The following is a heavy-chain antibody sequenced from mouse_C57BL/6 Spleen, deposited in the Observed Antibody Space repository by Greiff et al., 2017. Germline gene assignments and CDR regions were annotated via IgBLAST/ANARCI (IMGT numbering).Heavy chain of an antibody. J-gene: IGHJ2*01. D-gene: IGHD2-3*01. V-gene: IGHV1-81*01. CDR3: ARGGYDGYPYFDY. CDR2: IYPRSGNT. CDR1: GYTFTSYG. Sequence: QVQLQQSGAELARPGASVKLSCKASGYTFTSYGISWVKQRPGQGLEWIGEIYPRSGNTYYNEKFKGKATLTADKSSSTAYMELRSLTSEDSAVYFCARGGYDGYPYFDYWGQGTTLTVSS.